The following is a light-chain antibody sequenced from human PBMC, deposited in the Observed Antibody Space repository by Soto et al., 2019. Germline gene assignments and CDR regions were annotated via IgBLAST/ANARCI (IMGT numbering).Light chain of an antibody. CDR2: GAS. Sequence: EIVLTQSPGTLSVSPGERATLSCRASQRVSNDLAWYQQQPGQAPRLLIYGASTTATGIPARFSGSVSGTEFTLTIDSLQSEDFAVYYCLHYKDWPRWTFGQGTKVDIK. V-gene: IGKV3-15*01. J-gene: IGKJ1*01. CDR3: LHYKDWPRWT. CDR1: QRVSND.